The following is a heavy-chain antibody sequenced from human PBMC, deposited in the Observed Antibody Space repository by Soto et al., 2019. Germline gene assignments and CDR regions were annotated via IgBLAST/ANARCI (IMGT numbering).Heavy chain of an antibody. CDR2: ISGSGGTT. D-gene: IGHD3-22*01. V-gene: IGHV3-23*01. CDR3: AKDPSGYYDSSGYYYGFDY. Sequence: GSLRLSCAASGFTFSSYAMSWVRQAPGKGLECVSAISGSGGTTYYADSVKGRFTISRDNSKNTLYLQMNSLRAEDTAIYYCAKDPSGYYDSSGYYYGFDYWGQGTLVTVSS. J-gene: IGHJ4*02. CDR1: GFTFSSYA.